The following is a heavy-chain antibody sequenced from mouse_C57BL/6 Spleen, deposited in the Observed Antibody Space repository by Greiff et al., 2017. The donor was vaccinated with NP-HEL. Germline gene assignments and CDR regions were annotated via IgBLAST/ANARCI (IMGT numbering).Heavy chain of an antibody. V-gene: IGHV1-64*01. CDR2: IHPNSGST. CDR1: GYTFTSYW. D-gene: IGHD2-3*01. Sequence: QVQLQQPGAELVKPGASVTLSCKASGYTFTSYWMHWVKQRPGQGLEWIGMIHPNSGSTNYNEKFKSKATLTVDKSSSTAYMQLSSLTSEDSAVYYCARGDGYYSWFAYWGQGTLVTVSA. CDR3: ARGDGYYSWFAY. J-gene: IGHJ3*01.